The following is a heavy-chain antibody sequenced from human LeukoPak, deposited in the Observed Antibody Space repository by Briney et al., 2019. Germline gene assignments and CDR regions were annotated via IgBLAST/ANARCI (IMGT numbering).Heavy chain of an antibody. D-gene: IGHD5-12*01. CDR2: INHSGST. CDR1: GGSFSGYY. J-gene: IGHJ4*02. CDR3: AGNLSGYGFDY. Sequence: ETLSLTCAVYGGSFSGYYWSWIRQPPGKGLEWIGEINHSGSTNYNPSLKSRVTISVDTSKNQFSLKLSSVTAADTAVYYCAGNLSGYGFDYWGQGTLVTVSS. V-gene: IGHV4-34*01.